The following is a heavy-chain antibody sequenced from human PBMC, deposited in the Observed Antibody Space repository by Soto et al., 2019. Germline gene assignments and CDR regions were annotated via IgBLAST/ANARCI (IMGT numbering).Heavy chain of an antibody. D-gene: IGHD6-13*01. J-gene: IGHJ6*02. CDR2: ISGSGGST. V-gene: IGHV3-23*01. CDR1: GFTFSSYA. CDR3: AKANSNDLYYYYGMDV. Sequence: PGGSLRLSCAASGFTFSSYAMSWVRQAPGKGLEWVSAISGSGGSTYYADSVKGRFTISRDNSKNTLYLQMNSLRAEDTAVYYCAKANSNDLYYYYGMDVWGQGTTVTVSS.